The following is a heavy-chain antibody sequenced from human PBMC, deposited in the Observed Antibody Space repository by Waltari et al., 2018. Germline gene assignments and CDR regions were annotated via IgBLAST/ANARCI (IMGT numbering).Heavy chain of an antibody. Sequence: QVTLKESGPVLMKPTETLTLTCTVSGFSLSNARMGVSWIRQPPGKALEWLAHIFSNDEKSYSTSLKSRLTISKDTSKSQVVLTMTNIDPVDTATYYCARSYYYGSGTSPPPTYDAFDIWGQGTMVTVSS. V-gene: IGHV2-26*01. J-gene: IGHJ3*02. CDR2: IFSNDEK. D-gene: IGHD3-10*01. CDR1: GFSLSNARMG. CDR3: ARSYYYGSGTSPPPTYDAFDI.